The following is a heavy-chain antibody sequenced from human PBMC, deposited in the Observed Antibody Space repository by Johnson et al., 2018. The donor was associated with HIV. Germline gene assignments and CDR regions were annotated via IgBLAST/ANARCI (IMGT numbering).Heavy chain of an antibody. Sequence: QVQLVESGGGLVKPGGSLRLSCAASGFTFSDFFMSWIRQAPGKGLEWVAYMSTSGSTKFYADSVKGRFTISRDNAKNSLYLQMNSLRAEDTAVYDCARLRAEAQFEAFDIWGQGTMVTVSS. J-gene: IGHJ3*02. CDR3: ARLRAEAQFEAFDI. V-gene: IGHV3-11*04. CDR1: GFTFSDFF. D-gene: IGHD5-24*01. CDR2: MSTSGSTK.